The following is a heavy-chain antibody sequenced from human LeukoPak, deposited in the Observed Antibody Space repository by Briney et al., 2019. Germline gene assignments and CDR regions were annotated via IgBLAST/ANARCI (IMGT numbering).Heavy chain of an antibody. J-gene: IGHJ4*02. V-gene: IGHV3-30*02. CDR2: IRYDGSNK. Sequence: GGSLRLSCAASEFTFSRYGMHWVRQAPGKGLEWVAFIRYDGSNKYYADSVKGRFTISRDNSRNTLYMQMNSLRPEDTAVYYCARDNEHYYGSGSYIDWGQGTLVTVSS. CDR1: EFTFSRYG. D-gene: IGHD3-10*01. CDR3: ARDNEHYYGSGSYID.